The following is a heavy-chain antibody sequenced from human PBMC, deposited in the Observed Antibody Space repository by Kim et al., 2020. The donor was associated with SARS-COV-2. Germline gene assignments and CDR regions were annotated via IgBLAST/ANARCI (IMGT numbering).Heavy chain of an antibody. CDR3: ARLGQGGAAEGAYYYYYGMDV. CDR2: IIPIFGTA. D-gene: IGHD6-13*01. V-gene: IGHV1-69*13. Sequence: SVKVSCKASGGTFSSYAISWVRQAPGQGLEWMGGIIPIFGTANYAQKFQGRVTITADESTSTAYMELSSLRSEDTAVYYCARLGQGGAAEGAYYYYYGMDVWGQGTTVTVSS. J-gene: IGHJ6*02. CDR1: GGTFSSYA.